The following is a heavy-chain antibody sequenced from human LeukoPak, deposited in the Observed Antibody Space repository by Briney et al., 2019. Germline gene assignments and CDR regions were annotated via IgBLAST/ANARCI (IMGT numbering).Heavy chain of an antibody. J-gene: IGHJ3*02. Sequence: GGSLRLSCAASGFTFSSYAMSWVRQAPGKGLEWVSAISGSGGSTYYAESVKRRFTISRDNSKNTLYLQMNSLRAEDTAVYYCAKGLWFGELLSAFDIWGQGTMVTVSS. D-gene: IGHD3-10*01. CDR3: AKGLWFGELLSAFDI. CDR1: GFTFSSYA. V-gene: IGHV3-23*01. CDR2: ISGSGGST.